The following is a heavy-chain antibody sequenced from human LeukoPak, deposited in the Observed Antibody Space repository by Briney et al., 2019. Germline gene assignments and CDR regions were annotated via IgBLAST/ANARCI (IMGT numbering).Heavy chain of an antibody. V-gene: IGHV1-2*02. CDR3: ARGAGYSSGWYYY. D-gene: IGHD6-19*01. CDR1: GYTFTGYY. J-gene: IGHJ4*02. Sequence: ASVKVSCKASGYTFTGYYMHWVRQAPGQGLEWMGWINSNSGGTNYAQKFQGRVTMTTDTSTSTAYMELRSLRSDDTAVYYCARGAGYSSGWYYYWGQGTLVTVSS. CDR2: INSNSGGT.